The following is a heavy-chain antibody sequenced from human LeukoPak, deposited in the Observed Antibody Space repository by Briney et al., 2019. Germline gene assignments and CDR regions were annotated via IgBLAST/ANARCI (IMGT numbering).Heavy chain of an antibody. CDR2: ISSDGSHE. CDR3: ATKPSSRDPHEIDY. J-gene: IGHJ4*02. V-gene: IGHV3-30*04. CDR1: RLTFSNFA. Sequence: GRSLRLSCAASRLTFSNFAMHWVRQAPGKGLQWVALISSDGSHEYYADSVKGRFTISRDNFKNTVSLQMNSLTPEDAAVYYCATKPSSRDPHEIDYWGQGTLVTVSS.